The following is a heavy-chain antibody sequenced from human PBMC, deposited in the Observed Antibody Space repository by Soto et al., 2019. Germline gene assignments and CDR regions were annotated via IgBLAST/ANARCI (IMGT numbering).Heavy chain of an antibody. D-gene: IGHD2-15*01. CDR1: GFTLSDYG. Sequence: QVQLVESGGGAVQPGRSLRLSCAASGFTLSDYGMHWVRQAPDKGLEWVAVIWSDGNRKYYADSVKGRFTISRDNPDNTLFLEITSLTAGDTAGYYCVRGGKTAGGFDVWGQGTMVTVSS. CDR3: VRGGKTAGGFDV. CDR2: IWSDGNRK. J-gene: IGHJ3*01. V-gene: IGHV3-33*01.